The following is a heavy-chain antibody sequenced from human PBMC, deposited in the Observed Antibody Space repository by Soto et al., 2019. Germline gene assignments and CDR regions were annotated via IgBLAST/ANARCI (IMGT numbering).Heavy chain of an antibody. D-gene: IGHD4-4*01. V-gene: IGHV5-10-1*01. CDR2: IDPSDSYT. J-gene: IGHJ6*02. CDR3: ARHGPTTVTTDSYYSGMDV. CDR1: GYSFTSYW. Sequence: GESRKISCKGSGYSFTSYWISWVRQMPGKGLEWMGRIDPSDSYTNYSPSFQGHVTISADKSISTAYLQWSSLKASDTAMYYCARHGPTTVTTDSYYSGMDVGGQGTTVTGS.